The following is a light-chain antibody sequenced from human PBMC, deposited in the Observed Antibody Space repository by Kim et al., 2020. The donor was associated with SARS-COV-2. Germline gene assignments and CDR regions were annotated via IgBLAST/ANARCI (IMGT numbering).Light chain of an antibody. CDR3: NSRDSSGYV. Sequence: SSELTQDTAVSVALGQTVRITCQGDSLRSYYASWYQQKPGQAPLLIIYGKNKRPSGIPDRFSGSSSRNTASLTITGAQAEDEADYYCNSRDSSGYVFGTGTKVTVL. J-gene: IGLJ1*01. V-gene: IGLV3-19*01. CDR1: SLRSYY. CDR2: GKN.